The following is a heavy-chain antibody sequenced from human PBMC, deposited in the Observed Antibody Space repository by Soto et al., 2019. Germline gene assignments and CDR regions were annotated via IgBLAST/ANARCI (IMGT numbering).Heavy chain of an antibody. D-gene: IGHD3-9*01. CDR2: LDGSSGIT. Sequence: QLLQSGGGWVQPGGSLTLSCSASGFTFGTPDMSWVRQAPGVGLEWVSTLDGSSGITYYADSVKGRFTISRDNSRNAVNLQMNSLRGDYSALYYCVKSTGWLNTWGQGAMVIVSS. V-gene: IGHV3-23*01. CDR3: VKSTGWLNT. J-gene: IGHJ5*02. CDR1: GFTFGTPD.